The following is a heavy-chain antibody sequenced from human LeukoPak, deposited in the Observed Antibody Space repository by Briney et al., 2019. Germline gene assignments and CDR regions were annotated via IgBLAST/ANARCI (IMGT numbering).Heavy chain of an antibody. V-gene: IGHV3-7*01. J-gene: IGHJ4*02. CDR1: GFTFSSYS. Sequence: GGSLRLSCAASGFTFSSYSMNWVRQAPGKGLEWVANIKQDGSEKYYVDSVKGRFTISRDNAKNSLYLQMNSLRAEDTAVYYCARLGYSGYDAFDYWGQGTLVTVSS. CDR3: ARLGYSGYDAFDY. D-gene: IGHD5-12*01. CDR2: IKQDGSEK.